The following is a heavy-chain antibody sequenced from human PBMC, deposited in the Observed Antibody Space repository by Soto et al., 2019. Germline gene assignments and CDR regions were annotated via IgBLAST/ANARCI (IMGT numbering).Heavy chain of an antibody. CDR3: ARRPVPPTVSNYYYYGMDV. Sequence: PGGSLRLSCAASGFTVSSNYMSWVRQAPGKGLEWVSVIYSGGSTYYADSVKGRFTISRDNSKNTLYLQMNSLRAEDTAVYYCARRPVPPTVSNYYYYGMDVWGQGTTVTVSS. CDR2: IYSGGST. J-gene: IGHJ6*02. CDR1: GFTVSSNY. D-gene: IGHD4-17*01. V-gene: IGHV3-66*01.